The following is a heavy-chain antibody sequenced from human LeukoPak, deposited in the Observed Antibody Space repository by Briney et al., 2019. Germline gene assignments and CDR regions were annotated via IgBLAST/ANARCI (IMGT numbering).Heavy chain of an antibody. D-gene: IGHD2-2*01. CDR2: IYATGNT. V-gene: IGHV4-61*02. J-gene: IGHJ6*03. Sequence: SETLSLTCSVSGGSITSGRYYWSWIRQTADKGLEWIGRIYATGNTKYNPSLKSRVTISLDTSKNQFSLILSSVTAADTAVYYCARAGDVVVVPPTAYLPPRYYMDVWGKGTSVTVSS. CDR1: GGSITSGRYY. CDR3: ARAGDVVVVPPTAYLPPRYYMDV.